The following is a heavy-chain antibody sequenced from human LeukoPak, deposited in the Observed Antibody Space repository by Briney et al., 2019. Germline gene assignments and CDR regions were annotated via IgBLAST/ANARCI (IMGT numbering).Heavy chain of an antibody. Sequence: PGGSLRLSCAASGFSFSDYWLHWVRQAPGKGLVWVSRINSDGSSTLNADSVEGRFTISRDNSKNTLYLQMNSLSAEDTAVHYCARGRGYSQSNWVDPWGQGTMVTVSA. D-gene: IGHD5-18*01. CDR3: ARGRGYSQSNWVDP. V-gene: IGHV3-74*01. CDR1: GFSFSDYW. J-gene: IGHJ5*02. CDR2: INSDGSST.